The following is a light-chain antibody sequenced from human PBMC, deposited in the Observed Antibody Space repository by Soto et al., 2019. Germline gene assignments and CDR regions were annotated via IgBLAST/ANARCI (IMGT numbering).Light chain of an antibody. CDR2: GVS. Sequence: EMVLPRSRGTRSLWPGERGTRVGKGSQSVTSNYLAWYQQKPGQAPRLLIYGVSSRATGIPDRFSGSGSGPAFTPTIPSLEPEDFAVYYCQQYGISPRTFGQGTKVDIK. J-gene: IGKJ1*01. V-gene: IGKV3-20*01. CDR3: QQYGISPRT. CDR1: QSVTSNY.